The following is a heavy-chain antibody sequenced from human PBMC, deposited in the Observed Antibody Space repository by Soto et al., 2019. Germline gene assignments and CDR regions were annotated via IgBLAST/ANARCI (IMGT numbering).Heavy chain of an antibody. CDR1: GGSISSGGYY. J-gene: IGHJ4*02. CDR3: ARGEGELLHGPFDY. CDR2: IYYSGST. D-gene: IGHD1-26*01. V-gene: IGHV4-31*03. Sequence: SETLSLTCTVSGGSISSGGYYWSWIRQHPGKGLEWIGYIYYSGSTYYNPSLKSRVTISVDTSKNQFSLKLSSVTAADTAAYYCARGEGELLHGPFDYWGQGTLVTVSS.